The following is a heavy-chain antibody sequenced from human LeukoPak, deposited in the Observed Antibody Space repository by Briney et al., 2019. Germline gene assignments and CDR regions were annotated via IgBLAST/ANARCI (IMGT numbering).Heavy chain of an antibody. V-gene: IGHV1-2*06. CDR2: INPNSGGT. J-gene: IGHJ5*02. CDR3: ARVGYCSSTSCPNWFDP. Sequence: ASVKVSCKASGYTFTGYYMHWVRQAPGQGLEWMGRINPNSGGTNYAQKFQGRVTITRDTSISTAYMELSRLRSDDTAVYYCARVGYCSSTSCPNWFDPWGQGTLVTVSS. CDR1: GYTFTGYY. D-gene: IGHD2-2*01.